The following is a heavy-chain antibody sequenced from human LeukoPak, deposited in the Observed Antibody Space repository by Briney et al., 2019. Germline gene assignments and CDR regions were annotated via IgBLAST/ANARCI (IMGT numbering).Heavy chain of an antibody. CDR3: ASSKGYSYGANYFDY. J-gene: IGHJ4*02. CDR2: ISSSSSYI. CDR1: GFTFSSYW. V-gene: IGHV3-21*01. Sequence: MPGGSLRLSCAASGFTFSSYWMSWVRQAPGKGLEWVSSISSSSSYIYYADSVKGRFTISRDNAKNSLYLQMNSLRAEDTAVYYCASSKGYSYGANYFDYWGQGTLVTVSS. D-gene: IGHD5-18*01.